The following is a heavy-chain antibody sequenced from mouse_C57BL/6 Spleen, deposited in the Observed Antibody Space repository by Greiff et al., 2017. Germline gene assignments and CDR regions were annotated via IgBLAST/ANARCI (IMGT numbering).Heavy chain of an antibody. J-gene: IGHJ3*01. CDR1: GYAFSSSW. V-gene: IGHV1-82*01. CDR3: ARAAYYSNHEGFAY. D-gene: IGHD2-5*01. Sequence: QVQLQQSGPELVKPGASVKISCKASGYAFSSSWMNWVKQRPGKGLEWIGRIYPGDGDTNYNGKFKGKATLTADKSSSTAYMQLSSLTSEDSAVYFCARAAYYSNHEGFAYWGQGTLVTVSA. CDR2: IYPGDGDT.